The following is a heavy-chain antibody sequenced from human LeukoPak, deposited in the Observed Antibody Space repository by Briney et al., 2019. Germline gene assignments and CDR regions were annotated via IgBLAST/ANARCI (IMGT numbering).Heavy chain of an antibody. D-gene: IGHD3-10*01. CDR1: GGPISSYY. CDR3: ARGGGSGSPTIDY. Sequence: SETLSLTCTVSGGPISSYYWSWIRQPPGKGLEWIGYIYYSGSTNYNPSLKSRVTISVDTSKNQFSLTLSSVTAADTAVYYCARGGGSGSPTIDYWGQGTLVTVSS. J-gene: IGHJ4*02. CDR2: IYYSGST. V-gene: IGHV4-59*12.